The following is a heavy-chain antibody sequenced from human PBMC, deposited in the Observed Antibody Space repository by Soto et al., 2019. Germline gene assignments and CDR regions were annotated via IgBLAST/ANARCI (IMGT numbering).Heavy chain of an antibody. Sequence: GGSLRLSCAASGFTFSSYGMHWVRQAPGKGLEWVAVISYDGSNKYYADSVKGRFTISRDNSKNTLYLQMNSLRAEDTAVYYCAKDQCSSTSCLPCDPWGQGTLVTVPS. CDR1: GFTFSSYG. D-gene: IGHD2-2*01. V-gene: IGHV3-30*18. CDR2: ISYDGSNK. CDR3: AKDQCSSTSCLPCDP. J-gene: IGHJ5*02.